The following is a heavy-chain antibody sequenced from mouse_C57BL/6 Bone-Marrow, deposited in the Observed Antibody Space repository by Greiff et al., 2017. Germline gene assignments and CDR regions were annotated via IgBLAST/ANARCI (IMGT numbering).Heavy chain of an antibody. CDR2: IDPSASYT. CDR3: AGYALAY. Sequence: QVQLKQPGAELVKPGASVKLSCKASGYTFTSYWMPWVKQRPGQGLEWIGEIDPSASYTNYTQKFKGKATLTVDTSSSTAYMQLSSLTSEDSSFYYCAGYALAYWGQGTLVTVSA. CDR1: GYTFTSYW. J-gene: IGHJ3*01. D-gene: IGHD2-2*01. V-gene: IGHV1-50*01.